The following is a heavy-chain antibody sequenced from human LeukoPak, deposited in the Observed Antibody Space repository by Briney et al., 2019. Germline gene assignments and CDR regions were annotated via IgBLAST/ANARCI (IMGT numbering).Heavy chain of an antibody. D-gene: IGHD6-13*01. Sequence: ASVKVSCKASGYTFTGYYMHWVRQAPGQGLEWMGWINPNSGGTNYAQKFQGRVTMTRDTSISTAYMELSRLRSDDTAVYYCARGLYSSSWYGGLGFDPWGQGTLVTVSS. CDR3: ARGLYSSSWYGGLGFDP. J-gene: IGHJ5*02. CDR2: INPNSGGT. V-gene: IGHV1-2*02. CDR1: GYTFTGYY.